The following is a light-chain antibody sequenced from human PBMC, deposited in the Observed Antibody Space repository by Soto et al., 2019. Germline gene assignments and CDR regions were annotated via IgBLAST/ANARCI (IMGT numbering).Light chain of an antibody. J-gene: IGKJ2*01. CDR3: QHYGGSVPVT. V-gene: IGKV3-20*01. CDR2: GAS. CDR1: QSVSSNY. Sequence: EIVLTQSPGTLSLSPGERATLSCRARQSVSSNYLAWYQQKPGLAPRLLIYGASSRATGIPDRFSGGGSGTDFTLTISRLEPEDFAVYYCQHYGGSVPVTFGQGTKLEIK.